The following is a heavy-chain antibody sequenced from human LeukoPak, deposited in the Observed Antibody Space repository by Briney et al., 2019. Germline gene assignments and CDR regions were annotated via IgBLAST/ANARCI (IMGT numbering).Heavy chain of an antibody. CDR2: ISRSGGTI. Sequence: GGSLRLSCAASGFTFSTYEMNWVRQAPGKGLEWVAYISRSGGTIYYADSEKGRFTISRDNAKNSLYLQMNSLRAEDTAVYYCAGYKPFWYFDYWGQGTPVTVSS. CDR1: GFTFSTYE. J-gene: IGHJ4*02. CDR3: AGYKPFWYFDY. V-gene: IGHV3-48*03. D-gene: IGHD2-2*02.